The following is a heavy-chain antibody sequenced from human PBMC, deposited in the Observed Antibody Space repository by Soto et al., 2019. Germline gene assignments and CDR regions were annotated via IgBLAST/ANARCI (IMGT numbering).Heavy chain of an antibody. CDR1: GFTFSSYA. V-gene: IGHV3-23*01. CDR3: ASPRYCSGGSCYSAEYFQH. Sequence: VQLLESGGGLVQPGGSLRLSCAASGFTFSSYAMSWVRQAPGKGLEWVSAISGSGGSTYYADSVKGRFTISRDNSKNTLYLQMNSLRAEDTAVYYCASPRYCSGGSCYSAEYFQHWGQGTLVTVSS. D-gene: IGHD2-15*01. CDR2: ISGSGGST. J-gene: IGHJ1*01.